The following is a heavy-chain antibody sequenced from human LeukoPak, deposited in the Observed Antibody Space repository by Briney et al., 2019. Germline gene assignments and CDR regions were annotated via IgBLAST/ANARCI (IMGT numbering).Heavy chain of an antibody. CDR3: ARDPGIGDSYYYYYGMDV. Sequence: ASVKVSCKASGYTFTSYGIGWVRQAPGQGLEWMGWISAYNGNTNYAQKLQGRVTMTTDTSTSTAYMELRSLRSDDTAVYYCARDPGIGDSYYYYYGMDVWGQGTTVTVSS. J-gene: IGHJ6*02. D-gene: IGHD6-13*01. V-gene: IGHV1-18*01. CDR1: GYTFTSYG. CDR2: ISAYNGNT.